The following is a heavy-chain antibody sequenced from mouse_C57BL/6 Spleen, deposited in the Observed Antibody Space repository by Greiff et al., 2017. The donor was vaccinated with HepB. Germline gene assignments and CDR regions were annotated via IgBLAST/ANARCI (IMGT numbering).Heavy chain of an antibody. CDR1: GYTFTDYE. CDR3: TRYYDYAFAY. CDR2: IDPETGGT. V-gene: IGHV1-15*01. D-gene: IGHD2-4*01. J-gene: IGHJ3*01. Sequence: QVQLQQSGAELVRPGASVTLSCKASGYTFTDYEMHWVKQIPVHGLEWIGAIDPETGGTAYNQKFKGKAILTADKSSSTAYMELRSLTSEDSAVYYCTRYYDYAFAYWGQGTLVNVSA.